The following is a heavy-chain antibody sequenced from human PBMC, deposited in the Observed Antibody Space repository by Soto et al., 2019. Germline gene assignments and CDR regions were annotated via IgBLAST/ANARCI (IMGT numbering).Heavy chain of an antibody. CDR3: ARASSSWYFDFDY. CDR2: INSDGSST. J-gene: IGHJ4*02. D-gene: IGHD6-13*01. CDR1: VFTFSSYW. V-gene: IGHV3-74*01. Sequence: WGSLRLSCSASVFTFSSYWMHWLRQAPGKGLVWVSRINSDGSSTSYADSVKGRFTISRDNAKNTLYLQMNSLRAEDTAVYYCARASSSWYFDFDYWGQGTLVTVSS.